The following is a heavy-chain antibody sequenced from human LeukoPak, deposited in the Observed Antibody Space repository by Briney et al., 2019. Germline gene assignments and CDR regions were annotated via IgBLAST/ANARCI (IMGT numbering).Heavy chain of an antibody. CDR3: ARSITMVRGVIIAQYYFDY. V-gene: IGHV5-51*01. CDR1: GYSFTSYW. J-gene: IGHJ4*02. Sequence: GESLQISCKGSGYSFTSYWIGWVRQMPGKGLEWMGIIYPGDSDTRYSPSFQGQVTISADKSISTAYLQWSSLKASDTAMYYCARSITMVRGVIIAQYYFDYWGQGTLVTVSS. D-gene: IGHD3-10*01. CDR2: IYPGDSDT.